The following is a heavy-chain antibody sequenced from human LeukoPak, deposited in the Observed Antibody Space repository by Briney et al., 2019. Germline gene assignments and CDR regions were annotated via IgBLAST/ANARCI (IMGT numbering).Heavy chain of an antibody. CDR3: ARGEGEDTMIGVRKDWFDP. J-gene: IGHJ5*02. V-gene: IGHV1-69*05. D-gene: IGHD3-22*01. CDR2: IIPIFGTA. CDR1: GGTFSSYA. Sequence: SVKLSCKASGGTFSSYAISWVRQAPGQGLEWMGRIIPIFGTANCAQKLQGRVTITTDESTSTAYMELSSLRSEDTAVYYCARGEGEDTMIGVRKDWFDPWGQGTLVTVSS.